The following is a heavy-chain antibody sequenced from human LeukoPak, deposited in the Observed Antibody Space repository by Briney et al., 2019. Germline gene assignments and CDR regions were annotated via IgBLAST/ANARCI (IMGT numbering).Heavy chain of an antibody. J-gene: IGHJ4*02. Sequence: GGSLRLSCAASGFTFSNYAMSWVRQAPGKGLEWVATIRFSDDTTYYADSVKGRFTGSRDNAKSTLKLQMNSRRAEDPAVYYCIKDQARGYTNYADYWGQGTLVTVSS. CDR2: IRFSDDTT. CDR1: GFTFSNYA. CDR3: IKDQARGYTNYADY. D-gene: IGHD4-11*01. V-gene: IGHV3-23*01.